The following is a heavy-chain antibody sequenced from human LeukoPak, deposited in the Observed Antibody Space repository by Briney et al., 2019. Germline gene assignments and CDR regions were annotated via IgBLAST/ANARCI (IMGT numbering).Heavy chain of an antibody. J-gene: IGHJ5*02. CDR3: ARDDCPSTTCSAGP. CDR1: GYTFTGYY. Sequence: ASLKVSCKASGYTFTGYYIHWVRQAPGQGLEWMGWINPNSGGTVYAQKFQGRVTMTRDTSISTAYMELSRLRYDDTAVYYCARDDCPSTTCSAGPWGQGTLVTVSS. V-gene: IGHV1-2*02. D-gene: IGHD2-2*01. CDR2: INPNSGGT.